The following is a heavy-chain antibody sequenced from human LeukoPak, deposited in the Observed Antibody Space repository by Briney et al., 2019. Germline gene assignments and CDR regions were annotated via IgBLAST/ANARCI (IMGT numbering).Heavy chain of an antibody. CDR3: TKIVSCGGDCANFDY. V-gene: IGHV3-23*01. CDR1: GFTFSSYA. CDR2: ISGSGGST. D-gene: IGHD2-21*02. Sequence: TGGSLRLSCAASGFTFSSYAMSWVRQAPGKGLEWVSAISGSGGSTYYADSVKGRFTISRDNSKNTLYLQMNSLRAEDTAVYYCTKIVSCGGDCANFDYWGQGTLVTVSS. J-gene: IGHJ4*02.